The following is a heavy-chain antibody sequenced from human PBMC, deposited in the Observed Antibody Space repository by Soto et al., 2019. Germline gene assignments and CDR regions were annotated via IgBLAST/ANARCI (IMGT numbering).Heavy chain of an antibody. V-gene: IGHV3-15*07. CDR1: GFTFSNAW. Sequence: EVQLVESGGGLVKPGGSLRLSCAASGFTFSNAWMNWVRQAPGKGLEWVGRIKSKTDGGTTDYAAPVKGRFTISRDDSKNTLYLQMNSLKTEDTAVYYCTTDHPLLHHRYYYYGMDVWGQGTTVTVSS. J-gene: IGHJ6*02. D-gene: IGHD3-22*01. CDR2: IKSKTDGGTT. CDR3: TTDHPLLHHRYYYYGMDV.